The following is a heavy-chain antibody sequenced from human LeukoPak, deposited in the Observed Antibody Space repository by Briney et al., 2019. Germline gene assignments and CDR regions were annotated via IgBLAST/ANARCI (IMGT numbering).Heavy chain of an antibody. J-gene: IGHJ4*02. CDR3: ARHVNTAMVNYFDY. CDR1: GFTFSSYSMN. V-gene: IGHV4-39*01. D-gene: IGHD5-18*01. CDR2: IYYSGST. Sequence: GSLRLSCAASGFTFSSYSMNWVRQPPGKGLEWIGSIYYSGSTYYNPSLKSRVTISVDTSKNQFSLKLSSVTAADTAVYYCARHVNTAMVNYFDYWGQGTLVTVSS.